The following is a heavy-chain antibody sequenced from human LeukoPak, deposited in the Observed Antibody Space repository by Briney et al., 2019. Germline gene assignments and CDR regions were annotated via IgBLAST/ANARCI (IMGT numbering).Heavy chain of an antibody. CDR3: AREWSAFDI. CDR1: GRTFPEYY. Sequence: TGGSLRLSCAASGRTFPEYYMHWIRQAPGKGLEWVSFIGGTAGNTYYADSVKGRFTISRDNAKNSLYLQMNSLRAEDTAVYYCAREWSAFDIWGQGTMVTVSS. CDR2: IGGTAGNT. V-gene: IGHV3-11*04. J-gene: IGHJ3*02. D-gene: IGHD2-8*01.